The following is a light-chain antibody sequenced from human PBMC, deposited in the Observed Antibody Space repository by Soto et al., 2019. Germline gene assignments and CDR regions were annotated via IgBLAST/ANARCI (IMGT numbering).Light chain of an antibody. V-gene: IGKV3-11*01. J-gene: IGKJ4*01. Sequence: EIVLTQSPATLSLSPGERATLSCRASQSVRSDLAWYQQRPGQAPRLLIYDASNRATGIPARFSGSGSGTDFSLTISSLAPEDFAIYYCQQRSIWPPALTFGGGTKVEIK. CDR1: QSVRSD. CDR3: QQRSIWPPALT. CDR2: DAS.